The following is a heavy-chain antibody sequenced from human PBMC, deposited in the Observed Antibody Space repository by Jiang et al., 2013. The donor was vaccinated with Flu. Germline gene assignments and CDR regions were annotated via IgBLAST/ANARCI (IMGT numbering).Heavy chain of an antibody. Sequence: PGLVKPSETLSLTCTVSGGSISSYYWSWIRQPPGKGLEWIGYIYYSGSTNYNPSLKSRVTISVDTSKNQFSLKLSSVTAADTAVYYCARGVGYSSGWSGGYYYYGMDVWGQGTTVTVSS. J-gene: IGHJ6*02. CDR3: ARGVGYSSGWSGGYYYYGMDV. CDR2: IYYSGST. V-gene: IGHV4-59*01. CDR1: GGSISSYY. D-gene: IGHD6-19*01.